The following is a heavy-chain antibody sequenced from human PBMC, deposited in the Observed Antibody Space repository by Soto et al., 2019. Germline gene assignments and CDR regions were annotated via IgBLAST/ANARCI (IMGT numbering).Heavy chain of an antibody. V-gene: IGHV3-7*01. CDR2: IKQDGSEK. CDR3: ARDRWLYDQGEYYYYGMDV. CDR1: GFSFSSYW. Sequence: GGSLRLSCAASGFSFSSYWMSWVRQAPGKGLEWVANIKQDGSEKYYVDSVKGRFTISRDNAKNSLYLQMNSLRAEDTAVYYCARDRWLYDQGEYYYYGMDVWGQGTTVTVSS. D-gene: IGHD6-19*01. J-gene: IGHJ6*02.